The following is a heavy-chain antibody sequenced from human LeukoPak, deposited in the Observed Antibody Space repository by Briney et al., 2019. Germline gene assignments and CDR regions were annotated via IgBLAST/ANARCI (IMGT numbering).Heavy chain of an antibody. V-gene: IGHV3-23*01. J-gene: IGHJ4*02. CDR1: GFTFSSYA. CDR2: ISGSGGST. Sequence: GGSLRLSCAASGFTFSSYAMSWVRQAPGKGLEWVSAISGSGGSTYYADSVKGRFTISRDNSKNTLYLQMNSLRAEDTAVYYCASAGGHSSGYYYPGYWGQGTLVTVSS. D-gene: IGHD3-22*01. CDR3: ASAGGHSSGYYYPGY.